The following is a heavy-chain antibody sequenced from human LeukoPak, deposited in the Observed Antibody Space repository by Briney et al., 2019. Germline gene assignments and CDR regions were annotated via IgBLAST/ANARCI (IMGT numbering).Heavy chain of an antibody. V-gene: IGHV3-23*01. J-gene: IGHJ4*02. CDR3: AKDLTGRARIAAAGTRFDY. CDR2: ISGSGGST. D-gene: IGHD6-13*01. Sequence: GGSLRLSCAASGFTFSSYAMSWVHQAPGKGLEWVSAISGSGGSTYYADSVKGRFTISRDNSKNTLYLQMNSLRAEDTAVYYCAKDLTGRARIAAAGTRFDYWGQGTLVTVSS. CDR1: GFTFSSYA.